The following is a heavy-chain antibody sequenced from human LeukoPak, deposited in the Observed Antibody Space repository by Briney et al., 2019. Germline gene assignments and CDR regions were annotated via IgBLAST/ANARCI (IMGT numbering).Heavy chain of an antibody. CDR1: GFTFSSYA. Sequence: PGGSLRLSCAASGFTFSSYAMSWLRQAPGKGLEWVSAISGSGGSTYYADSVKGRFTISRDNSKNTLYLQMNSLRAEDTAVYYCATTPLWFGELPDDYWGQGTLVTVSS. CDR2: ISGSGGST. D-gene: IGHD3-10*01. V-gene: IGHV3-23*01. J-gene: IGHJ4*02. CDR3: ATTPLWFGELPDDY.